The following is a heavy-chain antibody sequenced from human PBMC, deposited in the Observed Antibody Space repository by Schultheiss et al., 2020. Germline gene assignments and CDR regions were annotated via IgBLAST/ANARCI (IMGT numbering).Heavy chain of an antibody. D-gene: IGHD3-16*01. CDR1: GGSFSGYY. CDR2: IYTSANYNPIT. CDR3: ARDTRGRLGWYFDL. Sequence: SETLSLTCAVYGGSFSGYYWGWIRQPPGKGLEWIGRIYTSANYNPITNYNPSLKSRVTISVDTSKNQFSLKLSSVTAADTAVYYCARDTRGRLGWYFDLWGRGTLVTVSS. J-gene: IGHJ2*01. V-gene: IGHV4-59*10.